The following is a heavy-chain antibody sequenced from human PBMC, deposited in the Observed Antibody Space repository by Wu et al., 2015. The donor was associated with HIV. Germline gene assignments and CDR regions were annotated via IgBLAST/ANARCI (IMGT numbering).Heavy chain of an antibody. V-gene: IGHV1-69*13. CDR2: IIPIFGTA. CDR3: ARDSRYSSGWYGAFDI. J-gene: IGHJ3*02. Sequence: QVQLVQSGAEVKKPGSSVKVSCKASGGTFSSYAISWVRQAPGQGLEWMGRIIPIFGTANYAQKFQGRVTITADESTSTAYMELSSLRSEDAAVYYCARDSRYSSGWYGAFDIWGQGTMVTVSS. CDR1: GGTFSSYA. D-gene: IGHD6-19*01.